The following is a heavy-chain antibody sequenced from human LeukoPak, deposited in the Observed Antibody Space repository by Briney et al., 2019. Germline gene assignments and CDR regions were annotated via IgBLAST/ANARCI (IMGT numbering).Heavy chain of an antibody. CDR3: AADPDYYDSSGYSFDY. J-gene: IGHJ4*02. V-gene: IGHV1-58*01. D-gene: IGHD3-22*01. Sequence: GASVKVSCKASGFTFTSSAVQWVRQARGQRLEWIGWIVVGSGNTNYAQKFQERVTITRDMSTSTAYMELSSLRSEDTAVYYCAADPDYYDSSGYSFDYWGQGTLVTVSS. CDR1: GFTFTSSA. CDR2: IVVGSGNT.